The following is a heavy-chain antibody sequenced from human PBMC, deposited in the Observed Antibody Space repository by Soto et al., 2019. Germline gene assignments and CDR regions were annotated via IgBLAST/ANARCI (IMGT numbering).Heavy chain of an antibody. CDR3: ARDIDNRDYYYGLDV. J-gene: IGHJ6*02. CDR2: ISNSGNTI. Sequence: AGGSLRLSCVASGFVFKNYEMNWVRQAPRKGLEWISYISNSGNTIYVADSMRGRFTISRDNAKNSLFLQMNSLRADDTAVYYCARDIDNRDYYYGLDVWGQGTTVTVSS. D-gene: IGHD1-20*01. V-gene: IGHV3-48*03. CDR1: GFVFKNYE.